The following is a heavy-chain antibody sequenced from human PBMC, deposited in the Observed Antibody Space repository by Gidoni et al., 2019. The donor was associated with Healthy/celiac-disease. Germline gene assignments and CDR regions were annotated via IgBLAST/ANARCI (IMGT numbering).Heavy chain of an antibody. V-gene: IGHV1-69*06. CDR3: ARGALKAYGAAFDI. D-gene: IGHD4-17*01. CDR2: IIPIFGTA. J-gene: IGHJ3*02. CDR1: GGTVSIYA. Sequence: QVQLGQSGAEVKKPGSSVKGSCKAAGGTVSIYAISWVRQAPGQGLEWMGGIIPIFGTANSAPKFQCRVPITAAKSPSTAYMELSSLRSEDTAVYYCARGALKAYGAAFDIWGQGTMVTVSS.